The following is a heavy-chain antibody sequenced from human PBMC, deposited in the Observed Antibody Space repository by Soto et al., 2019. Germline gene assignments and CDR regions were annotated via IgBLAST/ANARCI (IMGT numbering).Heavy chain of an antibody. D-gene: IGHD5-18*01. CDR1: GFTFSRYD. CDR3: AKTEKRGYSYGFDY. CDR2: ISGSGAGT. V-gene: IGHV3-23*01. J-gene: IGHJ4*02. Sequence: GGSLRLSCAASGFTFSRYDMSWVRQAPGKGLEWVSAISGSGAGTYYADSVKGRFTISRDNSKNTLYLQMYSLRAEDTAVYYCAKTEKRGYSYGFDYWGQGTLVTVSS.